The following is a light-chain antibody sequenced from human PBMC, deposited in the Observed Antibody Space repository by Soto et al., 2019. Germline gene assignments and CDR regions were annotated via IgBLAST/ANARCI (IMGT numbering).Light chain of an antibody. CDR1: RRDVGGYNY. V-gene: IGLV2-14*01. J-gene: IGLJ1*01. Sequence: QSALTQPASVSGSPGQSITISCTGTRRDVGGYNYVSWYQQYPGKSPKLLIYEVTHRPSGVSNRFSGSKSGNTASLTISGLQAEDEADYYCSSYTISNTLPFVFGTGTKLTVL. CDR2: EVT. CDR3: SSYTISNTLPFV.